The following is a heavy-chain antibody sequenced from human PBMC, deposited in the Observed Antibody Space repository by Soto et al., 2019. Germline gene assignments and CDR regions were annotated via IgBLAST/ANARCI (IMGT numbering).Heavy chain of an antibody. J-gene: IGHJ4*02. CDR3: ARGSSGYISSWYYFDY. D-gene: IGHD6-13*01. CDR1: GFTFDDYA. Sequence: GGSLRLSCAASGFTFDDYAMHWVRQAPGKGLEWVASISGIGGSTYLADSVKGRLSISRDNSKNTVSLLMNSLRAEDTAVYFCARGSSGYISSWYYFDYWGRGTLVTVSS. V-gene: IGHV3-23*01. CDR2: ISGIGGST.